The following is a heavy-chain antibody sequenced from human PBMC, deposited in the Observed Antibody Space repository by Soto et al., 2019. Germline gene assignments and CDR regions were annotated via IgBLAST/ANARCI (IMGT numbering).Heavy chain of an antibody. CDR3: GRLTGLPHYYSTDV. CDR1: GCTFTNYW. Sequence: GESLKISCQGSGCTFTNYWIGWVRQMPGKGLEWMGVIYPGDSDTKYSPSFQGQVTFSADKSINTAYLQWTSLKASDTAMYFCGRLTGLPHYYSTDVWGQGTTVTVSS. D-gene: IGHD3-9*01. J-gene: IGHJ6*02. CDR2: IYPGDSDT. V-gene: IGHV5-51*01.